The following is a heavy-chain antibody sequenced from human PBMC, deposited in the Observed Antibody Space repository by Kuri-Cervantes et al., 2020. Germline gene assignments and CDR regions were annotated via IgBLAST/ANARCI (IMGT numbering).Heavy chain of an antibody. D-gene: IGHD3-22*01. CDR3: ARDYYDSSGHSY. J-gene: IGHJ4*02. V-gene: IGHV3-9*01. CDR2: ISWNSGSI. Sequence: SLKISCAASGFTFDDYAMHWVRQAPGKGLEWVSGISWNSGSIGYADSVKGRFTISRDNAKNSLYLQMNSLRAEDTALYYCARDYYDSSGHSYWGQGTLVTVSS. CDR1: GFTFDDYA.